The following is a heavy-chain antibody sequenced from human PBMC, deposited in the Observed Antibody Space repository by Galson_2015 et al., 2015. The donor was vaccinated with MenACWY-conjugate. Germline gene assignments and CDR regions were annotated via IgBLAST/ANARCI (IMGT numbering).Heavy chain of an antibody. V-gene: IGHV3-48*02. CDR2: INDNSGAK. CDR1: GFIFSSYS. CDR3: ARDFRYSSDY. D-gene: IGHD6-13*01. J-gene: IGHJ4*02. Sequence: SLRLSCAASGFIFSSYSMNWVGQAPGKGLDWVENINDNSGAKYYADSVKGRFTISRDNAKNSLYLQMNSPRDGDTAVYFCARDFRYSSDYWGQGTLVTVSS.